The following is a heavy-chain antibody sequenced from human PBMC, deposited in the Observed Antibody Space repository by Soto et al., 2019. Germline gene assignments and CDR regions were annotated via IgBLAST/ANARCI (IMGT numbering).Heavy chain of an antibody. V-gene: IGHV1-2*02. D-gene: IGHD3-22*01. J-gene: IGHJ6*02. CDR1: GYTFTGYY. CDR2: INPNSGGT. Sequence: ASVKVSCKASGYTFTGYYMHWVRQAPGQGLEWMGWINPNSGGTNYAQKFQGRVTMTRDTSISTAYMELSRLRSDDTAVYYCARDPLYYYDSSGYPTDHYYYGMDVWGQGTTVTVSS. CDR3: ARDPLYYYDSSGYPTDHYYYGMDV.